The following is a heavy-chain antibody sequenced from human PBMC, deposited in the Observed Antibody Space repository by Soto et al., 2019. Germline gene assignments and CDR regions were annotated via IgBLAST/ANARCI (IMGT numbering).Heavy chain of an antibody. CDR2: INAGNGNT. Sequence: QVQLVQSGAEVKKPGASVKVSCKASGYTFTSYAMHWVRPAPGQSLDWMGWINAGNGNTKYSQKFQGRVTITRDTSASTAYMELSSLRSEDTAVYYCAGVTRGALIWFGATYYFDYWGQGTLVTVSS. V-gene: IGHV1-3*01. CDR1: GYTFTSYA. J-gene: IGHJ4*02. D-gene: IGHD3-10*01. CDR3: AGVTRGALIWFGATYYFDY.